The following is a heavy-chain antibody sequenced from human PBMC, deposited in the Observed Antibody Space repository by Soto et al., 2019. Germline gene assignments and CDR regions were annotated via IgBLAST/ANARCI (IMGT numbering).Heavy chain of an antibody. CDR1: GYTFTSYG. CDR2: ISAYNGNT. CDR3: ARESVRDYYYYGMDV. J-gene: IGHJ6*02. D-gene: IGHD1-1*01. Sequence: ASVKVSCKASGYTFTSYGISWVRQAPGQGLEWMGWISAYNGNTNYAQKLQGRATMTTDTSTSTAYMELRSLRSEDTAVYYCARESVRDYYYYGMDVWGQGTTVTVSS. V-gene: IGHV1-18*01.